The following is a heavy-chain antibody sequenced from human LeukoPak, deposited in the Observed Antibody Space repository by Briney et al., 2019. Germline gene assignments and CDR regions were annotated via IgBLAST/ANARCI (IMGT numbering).Heavy chain of an antibody. D-gene: IGHD5-24*01. Sequence: PGGSLRLSCAASGFIFSSREMNWVRQAPGKGLEWVSYISGSGTSIYYAGSVKGRFTISRDNAKNSLHLQMNSLTAEDTAVYYCASVRRHGYNGGDFWGQGTLVTVSS. CDR1: GFIFSSRE. CDR2: ISGSGTSI. CDR3: ASVRRHGYNGGDF. V-gene: IGHV3-48*03. J-gene: IGHJ4*02.